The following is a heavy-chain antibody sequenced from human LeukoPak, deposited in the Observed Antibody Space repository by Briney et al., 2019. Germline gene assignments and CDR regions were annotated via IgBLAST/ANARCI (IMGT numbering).Heavy chain of an antibody. CDR3: ARGELGNDAFDI. CDR1: GYTFTNYW. V-gene: IGHV5-51*01. CDR2: IYPGDSDT. J-gene: IGHJ3*02. Sequence: GESLKISCKGSGYTFTNYWIGWVRQMPGKGLEFMGIIYPGDSDTRYSPSFQGQVTISVDKSISTAYLQWSSLKASDTAMHYCARGELGNDAFDIWGQGTMVTVSS. D-gene: IGHD7-27*01.